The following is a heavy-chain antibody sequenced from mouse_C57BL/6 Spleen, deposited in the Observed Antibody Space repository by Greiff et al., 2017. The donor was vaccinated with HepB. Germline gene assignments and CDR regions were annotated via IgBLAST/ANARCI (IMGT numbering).Heavy chain of an antibody. D-gene: IGHD1-3*01. CDR3: ASSKGAMDY. CDR1: GYTFTDYY. J-gene: IGHJ4*01. V-gene: IGHV1-19*01. Sequence: EVKLMESGPVLVKPGASVKMSCKASGYTFTDYYMNWVKQSHGKSLEWIGVINPYNGGTSYNQKFKGKATLTVDKSSSTAYMELNSLTSEDSAVYYCASSKGAMDYWGQGTSVTVSS. CDR2: INPYNGGT.